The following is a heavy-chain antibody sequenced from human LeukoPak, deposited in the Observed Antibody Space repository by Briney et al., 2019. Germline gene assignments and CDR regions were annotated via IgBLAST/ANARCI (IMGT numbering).Heavy chain of an antibody. V-gene: IGHV4-34*01. CDR1: GGSFSGYY. Sequence: MSSETLSLTCAVYGGSFSGYYWSWIRQPPGKGLEWIGEINHSGSTNYNPSLKSRVTISVDTSKNQFSLKLSSVTAADTAVYYCARGWGRFYCSSTSCYKGGYYFDYWGQGTLVTVSP. CDR3: ARGWGRFYCSSTSCYKGGYYFDY. CDR2: INHSGST. J-gene: IGHJ4*02. D-gene: IGHD2-2*02.